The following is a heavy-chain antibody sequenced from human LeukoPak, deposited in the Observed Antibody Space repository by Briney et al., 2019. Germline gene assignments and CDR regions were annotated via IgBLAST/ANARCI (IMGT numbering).Heavy chain of an antibody. CDR1: GGSISSYY. CDR3: AREGAHYGDYLDY. V-gene: IGHV4-4*07. Sequence: SETLSLTCTVSGGSISSYYWNWIRQPAGKGLEWIGRIYTSGSTNYNPSLKSRVSMSVDTSKNQFSLKLSSVTAADTAVYYCAREGAHYGDYLDYWGQGTLVTVSS. CDR2: IYTSGST. J-gene: IGHJ4*02. D-gene: IGHD4-17*01.